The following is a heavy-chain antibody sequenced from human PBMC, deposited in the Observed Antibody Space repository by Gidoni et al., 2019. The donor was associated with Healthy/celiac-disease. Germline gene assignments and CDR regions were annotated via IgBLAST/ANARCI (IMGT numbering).Heavy chain of an antibody. CDR1: GFPLRDYS. Sequence: QVQLVESGGGLVKPGGSLRLSCDASGFPLRDYSMSWLRQAPWKGMECGAYRSSSGMTINYADSVKGRFTISRDNAKNSLYLQMNSLRSEDTAVYYCARDYSSSWDAPVVGFGVDLRYWGQGTLVTVSS. J-gene: IGHJ4*02. CDR3: ARDYSSSWDAPVVGFGVDLRY. CDR2: RSSSGMTI. D-gene: IGHD6-13*01. V-gene: IGHV3-11*01.